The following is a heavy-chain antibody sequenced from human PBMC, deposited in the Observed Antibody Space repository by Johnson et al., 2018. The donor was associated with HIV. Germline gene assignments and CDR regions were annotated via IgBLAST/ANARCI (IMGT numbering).Heavy chain of an antibody. CDR1: GFTFDEYD. Sequence: VQLVESGGGVARPGGSLRLSCEASGFTFDEYDMTWVRQGPGKGLEWVAGINWNGGTPGSADSLKGRFTISRDNAKNAVYLQMNSLRVEDTALYYCARGTYYYDTSGYLTRPRAFDVWGQGTTVTVSS. J-gene: IGHJ3*01. CDR3: ARGTYYYDTSGYLTRPRAFDV. CDR2: INWNGGTP. V-gene: IGHV3-20*04. D-gene: IGHD3-22*01.